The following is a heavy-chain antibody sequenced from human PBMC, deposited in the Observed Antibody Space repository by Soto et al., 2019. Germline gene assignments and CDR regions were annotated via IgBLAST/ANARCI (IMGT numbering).Heavy chain of an antibody. CDR1: GFSLRNDG. V-gene: IGHV3-23*01. Sequence: GGALRVSSTASGFSLRNDGMNWVRQAPGKGLEWVSTLSKDGANEHYADSVKGRFTISRDGSRNTLYLQMNSLRAEGTAMYYCAKDPSTGCADYWGQGTQVTVSS. CDR2: LSKDGANE. J-gene: IGHJ4*02. D-gene: IGHD3-9*01. CDR3: AKDPSTGCADY.